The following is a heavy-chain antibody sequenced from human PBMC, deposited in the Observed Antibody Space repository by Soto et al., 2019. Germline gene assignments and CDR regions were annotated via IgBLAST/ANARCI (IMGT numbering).Heavy chain of an antibody. Sequence: EVQLLESGGGLVQPGGSLSLSCAASGFTFSSYAMSWVRQAPGKGWEGVSSVSGSSGSKSYADSVKGRFTISRDNSKSTVYLQINSLRAEDTAVYFCAKDWCSGTTCYCLENWGQGTLVTVSS. D-gene: IGHD1-7*01. CDR1: GFTFSSYA. V-gene: IGHV3-23*01. CDR3: AKDWCSGTTCYCLEN. J-gene: IGHJ4*02. CDR2: VSGSSGSK.